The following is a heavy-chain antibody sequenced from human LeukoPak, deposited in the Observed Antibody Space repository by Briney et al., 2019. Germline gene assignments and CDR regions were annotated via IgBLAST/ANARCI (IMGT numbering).Heavy chain of an antibody. V-gene: IGHV3-66*04. CDR3: ARLVTGTTVINSGWFDP. D-gene: IGHD4-23*01. Sequence: GGSLRLSCAASGFTISSNYMTWVRQAPGKGLEWASVIYSGGNTYYADSVKGRFSISRDNSKNTVYLQMNSLRAEDTAVYYCARLVTGTTVINSGWFDPWGQGTLVTVSS. J-gene: IGHJ5*02. CDR2: IYSGGNT. CDR1: GFTISSNY.